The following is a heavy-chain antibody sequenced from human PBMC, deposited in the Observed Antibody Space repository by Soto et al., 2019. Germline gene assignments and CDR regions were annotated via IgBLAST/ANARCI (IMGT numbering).Heavy chain of an antibody. J-gene: IGHJ4*02. V-gene: IGHV4-59*08. CDR1: GGSISSYY. Sequence: PSETLSLTCTVSGGSISSYYWSWIRQPPGKGLEWIGYIYYSGSTNYNPSLKSRVTISVDTSKNQFSLKLSSVTAADTAVYYCARHGIAVASFFDYWGQGTLVTVSS. CDR2: IYYSGST. D-gene: IGHD6-19*01. CDR3: ARHGIAVASFFDY.